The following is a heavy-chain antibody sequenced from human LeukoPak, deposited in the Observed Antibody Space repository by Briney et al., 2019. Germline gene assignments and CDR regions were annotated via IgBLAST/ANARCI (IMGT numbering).Heavy chain of an antibody. V-gene: IGHV1-18*01. Sequence: ASVKVSCKASGYTFTSYGITWVRQAPGQGLEWMGWISGYNGDTNYAQKFQGRVTMTTDTSTNTAYLELRSLRSDDTAVYYCARDGSTVRGVIGNWGQGTLVTVSS. CDR1: GYTFTSYG. CDR3: ARDGSTVRGVIGN. CDR2: ISGYNGDT. D-gene: IGHD3-10*01. J-gene: IGHJ4*02.